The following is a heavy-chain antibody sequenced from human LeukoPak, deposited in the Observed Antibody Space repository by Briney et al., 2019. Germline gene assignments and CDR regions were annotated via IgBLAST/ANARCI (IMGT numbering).Heavy chain of an antibody. D-gene: IGHD3-3*01. V-gene: IGHV1-24*01. CDR3: AASGYLRVDAFDI. CDR2: FDPEDGET. CDR1: GYTLTELS. J-gene: IGHJ3*02. Sequence: ASVNVSCKVSGYTLTELSMHWVRQAPGKGLEWMGGFDPEDGETIYAQKFQGRVTMTEDTSTDTAYMELSSLRSEDTAVYYCAASGYLRVDAFDIWGQGTMVTVSS.